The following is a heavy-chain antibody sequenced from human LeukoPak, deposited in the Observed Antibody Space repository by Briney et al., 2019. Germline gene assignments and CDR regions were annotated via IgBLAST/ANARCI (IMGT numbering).Heavy chain of an antibody. D-gene: IGHD1-26*01. CDR3: ARDPYSGSYGNYYYYFMDV. CDR1: GFTFSNYG. J-gene: IGHJ6*03. Sequence: GGSLRLSCAASGFTFSNYGMHWVRQAPGKGLEWVAFIRSDGINKYHADSVKGRFTISRDNAKNSLYLQMNSLRAEDTAVYYCARDPYSGSYGNYYYYFMDVWGKGTTVTIS. V-gene: IGHV3-30*02. CDR2: IRSDGINK.